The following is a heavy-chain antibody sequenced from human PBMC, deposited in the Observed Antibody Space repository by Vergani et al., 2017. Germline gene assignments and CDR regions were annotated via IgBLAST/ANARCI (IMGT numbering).Heavy chain of an antibody. Sequence: VALLESGGGLAQPGGSLRVSCSASGFRVTTYYMSWVRQAPGKGLEWVSVIKSDGRTSYAESVRGRFTISRDTSRNAVYLQMNILRVEDTGVYYCTRSECSGTTCYGHYFDLWGHGVLVTVSS. CDR3: TRSECSGTTCYGHYFDL. CDR2: IKSDGRT. D-gene: IGHD2-15*01. V-gene: IGHV3-66*02. J-gene: IGHJ4*01. CDR1: GFRVTTYY.